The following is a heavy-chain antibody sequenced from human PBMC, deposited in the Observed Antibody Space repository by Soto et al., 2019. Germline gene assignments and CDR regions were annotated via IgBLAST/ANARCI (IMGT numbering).Heavy chain of an antibody. CDR2: IYHSEST. CDR3: ARLHNIVPY. J-gene: IGHJ4*02. D-gene: IGHD5-12*01. Sequence: PSETLSLTCTVSSGSVSSGSYYWSWIRQPPGKGLEWIGHIYHSESTNYNPSLKSRVTISIDTSKNEFFLNLSSVTAADTAVYYCARLHNIVPYWGQGTLVTVSS. V-gene: IGHV4-61*01. CDR1: SGSVSSGSYY.